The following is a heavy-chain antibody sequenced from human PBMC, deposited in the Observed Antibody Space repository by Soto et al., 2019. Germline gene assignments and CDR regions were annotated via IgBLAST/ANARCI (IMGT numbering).Heavy chain of an antibody. Sequence: LSHTCTVSIASISSGDDCWRWILRRPGKGLEWIGCIYNSGKTDYSPSLKSRVSISVDTSKNEFSLSIRWVTAAHTAFDSCARESSRIGIVPWGQGTLVTVSS. CDR3: ARESSRIGIVP. J-gene: IGHJ5*02. V-gene: IGHV4-30-4*01. CDR2: IYNSGKT. D-gene: IGHD1-26*01. CDR1: IASISSGDDC.